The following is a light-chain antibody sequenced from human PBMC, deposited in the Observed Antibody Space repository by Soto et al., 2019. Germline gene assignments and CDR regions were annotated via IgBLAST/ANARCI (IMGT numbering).Light chain of an antibody. CDR1: QSINDW. CDR2: DAS. CDR3: QQYNSSPGT. V-gene: IGKV1-5*01. J-gene: IGKJ1*01. Sequence: DIHMTQSPSTLSASIGDRVTITCRASQSINDWLAWYQQKAGKAPKLLIYDASSLESGVPSRFSGSGSGTEFTLTISSLQPDDFATYYCQQYNSSPGTFGQGTKVDIK.